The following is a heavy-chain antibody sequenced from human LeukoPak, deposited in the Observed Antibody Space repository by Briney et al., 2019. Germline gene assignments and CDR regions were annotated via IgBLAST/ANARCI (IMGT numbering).Heavy chain of an antibody. CDR1: GGSISSYY. Sequence: PSETLSLTCTVSGGSISSYYWSWIRQPPGKGLEWIGYIYYSGSTNYNPSLKSRVTISVDTSKNQFSLKLSSVTAADTAVYYCARAGIVGATLYFDYWGQGTLVTVSS. J-gene: IGHJ4*02. CDR2: IYYSGST. D-gene: IGHD1-26*01. V-gene: IGHV4-59*01. CDR3: ARAGIVGATLYFDY.